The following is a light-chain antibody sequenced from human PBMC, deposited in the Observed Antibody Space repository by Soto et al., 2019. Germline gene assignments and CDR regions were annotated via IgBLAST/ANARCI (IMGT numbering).Light chain of an antibody. V-gene: IGLV2-14*01. CDR3: CSYTSRTTHV. CDR1: ASDVGGYNY. Sequence: QSALTQPASVSGSPGQSITISCTGTASDVGGYNYVSWYQQHPGKAPKLMIHAVSNRPSGISSRFSGSKSGNTASLTISGLQSEDEADYFCCSYTSRTTHVFGTGTKLTVL. CDR2: AVS. J-gene: IGLJ1*01.